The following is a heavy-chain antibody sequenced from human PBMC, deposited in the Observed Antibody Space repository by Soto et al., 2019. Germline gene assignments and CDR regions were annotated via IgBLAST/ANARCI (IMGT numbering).Heavy chain of an antibody. CDR1: GYTFSKYG. V-gene: IGHV1-18*01. CDR2: ISAYNGNT. D-gene: IGHD5-12*01. Sequence: SVKVYCKTSGYTFSKYGINWGRQAPGQGLEWMGWISAYNGNTNFAQKLQGRVSLTTDTSSTTAYMELRSLTSDDTAVYYCARDLVPGYTGFSDYWGQGTLVTVSS. J-gene: IGHJ4*02. CDR3: ARDLVPGYTGFSDY.